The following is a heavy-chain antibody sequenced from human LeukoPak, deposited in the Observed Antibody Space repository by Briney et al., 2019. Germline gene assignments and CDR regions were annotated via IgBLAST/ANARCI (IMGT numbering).Heavy chain of an antibody. V-gene: IGHV1-46*01. D-gene: IGHD2-15*01. CDR3: ARAPGGGTFDY. Sequence: ASVKVSCKASGYTFTSYDINWVRQATGQGLEWMGIINPSGGSTSYAQKFQGRVTMTRDTSTSTVYMELSSLRSEDTAVYYCARAPGGGTFDYWGQGTLVTVSS. J-gene: IGHJ4*02. CDR2: INPSGGST. CDR1: GYTFTSYD.